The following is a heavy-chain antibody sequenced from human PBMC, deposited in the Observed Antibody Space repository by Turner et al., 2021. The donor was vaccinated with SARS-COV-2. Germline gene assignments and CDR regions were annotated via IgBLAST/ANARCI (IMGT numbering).Heavy chain of an antibody. Sequence: QVQLVESGGGVVQPGRSLTLSCSASGFTFSTYGMHWVCQAPGKGLEWVAVISYDGTNKYYLDSVRGRFTISRDNSKNTLYLQMNSLRADDTAVFYCAKQRDGYNSPFDYWGQGALVSVSS. J-gene: IGHJ4*02. CDR1: GFTFSTYG. D-gene: IGHD1-1*01. CDR3: AKQRDGYNSPFDY. V-gene: IGHV3-30*18. CDR2: ISYDGTNK.